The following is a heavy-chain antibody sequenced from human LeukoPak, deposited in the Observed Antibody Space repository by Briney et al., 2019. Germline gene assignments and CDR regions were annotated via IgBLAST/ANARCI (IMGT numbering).Heavy chain of an antibody. Sequence: GWSLRLSCAASGFTFSNYALGWVRQAPGKGLEWVSGVDGGGPNTLYADSVKGRFTISRDNSKSILYLQMNSLRAEDTAVYYCARDPRVGVTAAGFFHHWGQGTLVTVSS. D-gene: IGHD1-26*01. CDR2: VDGGGPNT. V-gene: IGHV3-23*01. CDR3: ARDPRVGVTAAGFFHH. CDR1: GFTFSNYA. J-gene: IGHJ1*01.